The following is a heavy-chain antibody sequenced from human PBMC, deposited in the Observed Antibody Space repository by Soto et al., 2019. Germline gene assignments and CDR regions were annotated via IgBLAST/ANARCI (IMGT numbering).Heavy chain of an antibody. Sequence: GGSLRLSCAASGFSFSTFPMGWVRQAPGKGLEWISAISGGGGSTYYADSVKGRVTISRDNSKNTLYLQMNSLRAEDTAVYYCAKVSLGALTFTDYYYYGLDVWGQGTTVTVSS. CDR2: ISGGGGST. J-gene: IGHJ6*02. D-gene: IGHD1-26*01. V-gene: IGHV3-23*01. CDR3: AKVSLGALTFTDYYYYGLDV. CDR1: GFSFSTFP.